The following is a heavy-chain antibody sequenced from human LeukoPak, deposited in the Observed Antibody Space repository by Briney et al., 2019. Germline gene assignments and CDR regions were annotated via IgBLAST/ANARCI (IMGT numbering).Heavy chain of an antibody. CDR1: GGSFSGYY. CDR3: ARGRGGYCSSISCYQIDP. Sequence: PSETLSLTCAVYGGSFSGYYWSWIRQPPGKGLEWIGEINHSGSTNYNPSLKSRVTISVDTSKNQFSLKLSSVTAADTAVYYCARGRGGYCSSISCYQIDPWGQGTLVTVSS. V-gene: IGHV4-34*01. J-gene: IGHJ5*02. CDR2: INHSGST. D-gene: IGHD2-2*01.